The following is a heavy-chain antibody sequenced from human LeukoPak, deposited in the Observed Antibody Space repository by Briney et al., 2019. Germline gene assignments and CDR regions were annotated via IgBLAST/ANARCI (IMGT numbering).Heavy chain of an antibody. J-gene: IGHJ3*02. CDR2: MNPNSGNT. D-gene: IGHD2-2*01. Sequence: ASVRVSCKASGYTFTSYDINWVRQATGQGLEWMGWMNPNSGNTGYAQKFQGRVTMTRNTSISTAYMELSSLRSEDTAVYYCARGVVPAADAFDIWGQGTMVTVSS. CDR1: GYTFTSYD. CDR3: ARGVVPAADAFDI. V-gene: IGHV1-8*01.